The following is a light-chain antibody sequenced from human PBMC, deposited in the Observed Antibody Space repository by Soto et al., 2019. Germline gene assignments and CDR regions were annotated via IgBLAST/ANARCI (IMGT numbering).Light chain of an antibody. Sequence: QSALTQPASVSGSPGQSITISCTGTSSDVGGYKYVSWYQQHPGKAPKLMIYEVTYRPSGVSNRFSGSKSGNTASLTISGLQAEDEADYYCSSYTSSNTYVFGTGTQLTVL. V-gene: IGLV2-14*01. CDR1: SSDVGGYKY. J-gene: IGLJ1*01. CDR2: EVT. CDR3: SSYTSSNTYV.